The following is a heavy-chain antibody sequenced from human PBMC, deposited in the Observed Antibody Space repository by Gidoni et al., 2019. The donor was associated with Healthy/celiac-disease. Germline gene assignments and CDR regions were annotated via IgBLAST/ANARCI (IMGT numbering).Heavy chain of an antibody. J-gene: IGHJ4*02. D-gene: IGHD1-7*01. CDR1: GGTFSSYT. V-gene: IGHV1-69*08. CDR3: ARDRELELDY. CDR2: IIPFVGIA. Sequence: QVQLVQSGAEVTKPGSSVKVSCKASGGTFSSYTISWVRQAPGQGLEWMGRIIPFVGIANYAQKFQGRVTITADKSTSTAYMELSSLRSEDTAVYYCARDRELELDYWGQGTLVTVSS.